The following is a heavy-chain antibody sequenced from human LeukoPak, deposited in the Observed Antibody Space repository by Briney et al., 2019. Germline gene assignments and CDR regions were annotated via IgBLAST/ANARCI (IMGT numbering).Heavy chain of an antibody. V-gene: IGHV3-23*01. D-gene: IGHD6-19*01. CDR2: ISGSGGST. J-gene: IGHJ4*02. CDR3: AKGTLSGWLDYFDY. CDR1: GFTFSSYA. Sequence: QTGGSLRLSCAASGFTFSSYAMSWVRQAPGKGLEWVSAISGSGGSTYYADSVKGRFTISRDNSKNTLYLQTNSLRAEDTAVYYCAKGTLSGWLDYFDYWGQGTLVTVSS.